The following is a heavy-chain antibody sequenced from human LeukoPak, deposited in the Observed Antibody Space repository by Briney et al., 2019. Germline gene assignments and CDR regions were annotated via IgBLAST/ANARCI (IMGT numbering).Heavy chain of an antibody. CDR3: AKAPGYSSRYFDY. Sequence: GGSLRLSCAASGFTFSSYAMSWVRQAPGKGLEWVSAISGSGGRTYNADSVKGRFTISRDNSKNTLYLQMNSLRAEDTAVYYCAKAPGYSSRYFDYWGQGTLVTVSS. CDR1: GFTFSSYA. V-gene: IGHV3-23*01. D-gene: IGHD6-13*01. J-gene: IGHJ4*02. CDR2: ISGSGGRT.